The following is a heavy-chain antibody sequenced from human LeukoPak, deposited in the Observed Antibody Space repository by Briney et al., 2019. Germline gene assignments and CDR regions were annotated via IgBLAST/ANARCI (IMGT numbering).Heavy chain of an antibody. CDR1: GGTFSSYA. CDR3: ARTICCSGGSCYLGWFDP. J-gene: IGHJ5*02. CDR2: MNPNSGNT. V-gene: IGHV1-8*02. D-gene: IGHD2-15*01. Sequence: ASVKVSCKASGGTFSSYAINWVRQATGQGLEWMGWMNPNSGNTGYAQKFQGRVTMTRNTSISTAYMELSSLRSEDTAVYYCARTICCSGGSCYLGWFDPWGQGTLVTVSS.